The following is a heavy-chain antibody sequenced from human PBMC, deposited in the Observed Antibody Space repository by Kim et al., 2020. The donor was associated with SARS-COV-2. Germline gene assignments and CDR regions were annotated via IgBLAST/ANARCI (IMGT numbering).Heavy chain of an antibody. D-gene: IGHD6-6*01. V-gene: IGHV3-9*01. CDR1: GFTFDDYA. CDR2: ISWNSGSI. CDR3: AKDNGGSSSGKYNWFDP. J-gene: IGHJ5*02. Sequence: GGSLRLSCAASGFTFDDYAMHWVRQAPGKGLEWVSGISWNSGSIGYADSVKGRFTISRDNAKNSLYLQMNSLRAEDTALYYCAKDNGGSSSGKYNWFDP.